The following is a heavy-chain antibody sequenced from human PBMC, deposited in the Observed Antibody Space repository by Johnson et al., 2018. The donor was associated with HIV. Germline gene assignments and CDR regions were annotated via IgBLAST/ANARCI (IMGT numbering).Heavy chain of an antibody. J-gene: IGHJ3*02. CDR1: GFIVSSNY. CDR3: AKTENAFDI. CDR2: LYSGGNT. V-gene: IGHV3-66*03. Sequence: MQLVESGGGLIQPGGSLRLFCAASGFIVSSNYMRWVRQAPGKGLEWVSVLYSGGNTYYADSVRGRFTISRDNSKNTLYLQMKSLRAEDTAVYYCAKTENAFDIWGQGTMVTVSS.